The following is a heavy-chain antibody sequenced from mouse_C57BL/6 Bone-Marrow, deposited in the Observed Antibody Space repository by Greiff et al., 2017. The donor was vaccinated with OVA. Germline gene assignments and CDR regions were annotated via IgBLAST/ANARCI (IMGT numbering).Heavy chain of an antibody. CDR1: GFTFSDYG. Sequence: EVQGVESGGGLVKPGGSLKLSCAASGFTFSDYGMHWVRQAPEKGLEWVAYISSGSSTIYYADTVKGRFTISRDNAKNTLFLQMTSLRSEDTAMYYCAINWGGDYDAMDYWGQGTSVTVSS. CDR3: AINWGGDYDAMDY. CDR2: ISSGSSTI. V-gene: IGHV5-17*01. J-gene: IGHJ4*01. D-gene: IGHD4-1*01.